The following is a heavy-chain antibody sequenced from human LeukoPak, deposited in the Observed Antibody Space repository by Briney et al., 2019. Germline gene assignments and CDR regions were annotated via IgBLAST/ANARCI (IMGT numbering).Heavy chain of an antibody. D-gene: IGHD6-19*01. CDR1: GFILSNYE. CDR2: INSGGTPI. V-gene: IGHV3-48*03. Sequence: GGSLRLSCAASGFILSNYEMNWVRQAPGKGLEWIPYINSGGTPIYYADSVKGRFTMSRDYAKNSLYLQMNSLRAEDTAVYYCARDFSGWSVDPWGQGTLVTVSS. J-gene: IGHJ5*02. CDR3: ARDFSGWSVDP.